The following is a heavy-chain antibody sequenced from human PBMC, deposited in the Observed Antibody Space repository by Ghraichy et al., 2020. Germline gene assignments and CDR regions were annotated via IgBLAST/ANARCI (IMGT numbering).Heavy chain of an antibody. V-gene: IGHV3-23*01. CDR3: ATGGDFATDCTSTSCFREPHYF. J-gene: IGHJ4*02. CDR2: ISTSGGTT. D-gene: IGHD2-2*01. CDR1: GFTFASYA. Sequence: GGSLRLSCAASGFTFASYAMTWVRQAPGKGLEWVSAISTSGGTTYYADSVKGRFIVSRDNPKNTVFLHMDSLRSEDMALYYCATGGDFATDCTSTSCFREPHYFWGQGIQVTVSS.